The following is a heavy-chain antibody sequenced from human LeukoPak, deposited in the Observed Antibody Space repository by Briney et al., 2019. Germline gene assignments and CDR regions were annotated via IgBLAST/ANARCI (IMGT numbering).Heavy chain of an antibody. CDR1: GFTFSSYA. Sequence: PGGSLRLSCAASGFTFSSYAMHWVRQAPGKGLEWVSGISWNSGSIGYADSVKGRFTISRDNAKNSLYLQMNSLRAEDTALYYCAKDITSYGDYLPSGNWGQGTLVTVSS. J-gene: IGHJ4*02. D-gene: IGHD4-17*01. CDR3: AKDITSYGDYLPSGN. V-gene: IGHV3-9*01. CDR2: ISWNSGSI.